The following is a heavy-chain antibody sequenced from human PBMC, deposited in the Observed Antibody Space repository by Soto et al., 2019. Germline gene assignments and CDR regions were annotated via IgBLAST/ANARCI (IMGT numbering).Heavy chain of an antibody. CDR1: GFTFSSYT. V-gene: IGHV3-21*01. CDR2: ISSSSNYI. D-gene: IGHD2-15*01. Sequence: SCAASGFTFSSYTMNWVRQAPGKGLEWVSSISSSSNYIYYADSVKGRFTISRDNAKNSLYLQINSLRAEDSAVYYCARLVVAASPFDYWGQGTLVTVSS. J-gene: IGHJ4*02. CDR3: ARLVVAASPFDY.